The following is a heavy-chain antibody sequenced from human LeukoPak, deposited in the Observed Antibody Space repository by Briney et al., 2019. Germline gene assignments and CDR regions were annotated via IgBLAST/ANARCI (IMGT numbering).Heavy chain of an antibody. V-gene: IGHV4-59*01. J-gene: IGHJ4*02. CDR1: GGSISSYY. CDR2: IYYSGST. CDR3: AGSGGSFNFDY. Sequence: PSETLSLTCTVSGGSISSYYWSWIRQPPGKGLEWIGYIYYSGSTNYNPSLKSRVTISVDTSKNQFSLKLSSVTAADTAVYYCAGSGGSFNFDYWGQGTLVTVSS. D-gene: IGHD2-15*01.